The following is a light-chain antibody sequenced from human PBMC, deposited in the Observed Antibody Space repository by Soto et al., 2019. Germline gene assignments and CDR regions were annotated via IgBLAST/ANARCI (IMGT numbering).Light chain of an antibody. CDR1: QTINNN. V-gene: IGKV3-15*01. CDR3: QQYGNSLIT. J-gene: IGKJ5*01. CDR2: GAS. Sequence: VMTQSPATLSVSPGERATLSCRASQTINNNVAWYQLKDGQVPRLVIYGASTRATDIPARFSGSGSGTDFTLTISRLEPEDFAVYYCQQYGNSLITFGQGTRLEIK.